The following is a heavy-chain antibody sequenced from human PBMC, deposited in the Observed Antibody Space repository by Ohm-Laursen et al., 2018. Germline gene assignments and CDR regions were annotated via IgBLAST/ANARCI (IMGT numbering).Heavy chain of an antibody. D-gene: IGHD1-26*01. CDR3: ARGRVGARFWYFDL. J-gene: IGHJ2*01. CDR2: MNPNSGNT. Sequence: SVKVSCKASGYTFTSYDINWVRQATGQGLEWMGWMNPNSGNTGYAQKFQGRVTMTRNTSISTAYMELSSLRSEDTAVYYCARGRVGARFWYFDLWGRGTLVTVSS. V-gene: IGHV1-8*01. CDR1: GYTFTSYD.